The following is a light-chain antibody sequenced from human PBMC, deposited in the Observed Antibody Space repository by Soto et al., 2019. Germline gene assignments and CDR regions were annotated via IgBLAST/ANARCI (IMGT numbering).Light chain of an antibody. V-gene: IGLV2-14*01. J-gene: IGLJ1*01. Sequence: QSVLTQPASVSGSPGQSITISCAGTSSDVGAYNYVSWYQQHPGKAPKLMIYEVSNRPSGVSNRFSGSKSGDTASLTISGLQAEDEAAYYSTSYTNRSTLGVYGTGTNVTVL. CDR2: EVS. CDR1: SSDVGAYNY. CDR3: TSYTNRSTLGV.